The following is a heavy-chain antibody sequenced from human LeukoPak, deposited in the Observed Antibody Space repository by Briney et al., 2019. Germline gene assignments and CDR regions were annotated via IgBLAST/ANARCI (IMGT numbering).Heavy chain of an antibody. Sequence: SGPTLVKPTQTLTLTCTFSGFSLTTSGVGVGWIRQHPGKALEWVAVVYRNDDKLYSPSLRSRLTITKDTSKNQVVLTMTNIDPVDTATYYCASQLLSRGYFDHWGQGTLVTVSS. V-gene: IGHV2-5*01. D-gene: IGHD1-1*01. J-gene: IGHJ4*02. CDR1: GFSLTTSGVG. CDR2: VYRNDDK. CDR3: ASQLLSRGYFDH.